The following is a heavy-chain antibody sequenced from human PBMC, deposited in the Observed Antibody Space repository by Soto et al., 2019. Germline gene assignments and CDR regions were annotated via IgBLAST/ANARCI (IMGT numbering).Heavy chain of an antibody. J-gene: IGHJ4*01. D-gene: IGHD3-22*01. CDR2: IIPILGIA. V-gene: IGHV1-69*04. Sequence: SSVKVSCKASGGTFSSYAISWVRQAPGQGLEWMGRIIPILGIANYAQKFQGRVTITADKSTSTAYMELSSLRSEDTAVYYCAREGPPGYYDSSGYDFDYWG. CDR1: GGTFSSYA. CDR3: AREGPPGYYDSSGYDFDY.